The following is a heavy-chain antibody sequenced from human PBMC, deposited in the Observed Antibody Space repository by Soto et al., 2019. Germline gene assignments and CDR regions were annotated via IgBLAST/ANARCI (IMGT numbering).Heavy chain of an antibody. CDR2: IYYSGST. CDR1: GGSISSGGYY. CDR3: ARATGEKYYDFWSGSAAHKYYFDY. Sequence: PSETLSLTCTVSGGSISSGGYYWSWIRQHPGKGLEWIGYIYYSGSTYYNPSLKSRVTISVDTSKNQFSLKLSSVTAADTAVYYCARATGEKYYDFWSGSAAHKYYFDYWGQGTLVTVSS. D-gene: IGHD3-3*01. J-gene: IGHJ4*02. V-gene: IGHV4-31*03.